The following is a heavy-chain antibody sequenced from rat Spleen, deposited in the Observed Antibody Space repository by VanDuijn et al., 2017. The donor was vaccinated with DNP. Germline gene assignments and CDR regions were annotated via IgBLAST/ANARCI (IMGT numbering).Heavy chain of an antibody. V-gene: IGHV3-1*01. D-gene: IGHD1-11*01. CDR1: GYSITGDY. J-gene: IGHJ2*01. CDR3: ARWRIGPHYFDY. CDR2: ISYSGRT. Sequence: EVQLQESGPGLVKPSQSLSLTCSVTGYSITGDYWGWIRKFPGNKMEWSGHISYSGRTTYNPSLKSRISITRDTSKNQFFLQLNSVSTEDTATYYCARWRIGPHYFDYWGQGVMATVSS.